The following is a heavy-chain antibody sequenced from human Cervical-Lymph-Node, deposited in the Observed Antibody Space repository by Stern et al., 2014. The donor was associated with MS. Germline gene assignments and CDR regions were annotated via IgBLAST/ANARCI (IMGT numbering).Heavy chain of an antibody. J-gene: IGHJ4*02. CDR2: TDWDEDK. CDR3: ARMGDSSGYGFDY. CDR1: GFSLSTIGMR. V-gene: IGHV2-70*04. D-gene: IGHD3-22*01. Sequence: QITLKGSVPALVKPTQTLTLTCTFSGFSLSTIGMRVSWIRQPPGKALEWLARTDWDEDKFYSTSLKTRITISKDTSKNQVVLTMTNMDPVDTATYYCARMGDSSGYGFDYWGQGTLVTVSS.